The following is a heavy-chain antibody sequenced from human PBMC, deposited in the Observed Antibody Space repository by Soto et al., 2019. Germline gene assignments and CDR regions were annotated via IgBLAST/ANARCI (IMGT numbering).Heavy chain of an antibody. CDR1: GYTFTYYG. Sequence: GSSVKVSCKASGYTFTYYGISWVRQAPGQGLEWMGWISGNNGDTNYAQKFQGRVTMTTDTSTSTAYMELRRLRSDDTAVYYCARDADIVVGPPAVIHFGYWVQGTQVSVSA. CDR2: ISGNNGDT. V-gene: IGHV1-18*04. CDR3: ARDADIVVGPPAVIHFGY. D-gene: IGHD2-2*01. J-gene: IGHJ4*02.